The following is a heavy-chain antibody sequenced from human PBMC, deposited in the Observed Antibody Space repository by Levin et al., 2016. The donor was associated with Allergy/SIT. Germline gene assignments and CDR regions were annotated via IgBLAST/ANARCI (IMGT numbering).Heavy chain of an antibody. V-gene: IGHV1-46*01. CDR1: GYTFTSYY. CDR2: INPSGGST. J-gene: IGHJ3*02. Sequence: ASVKVSCKASGYTFTSYYMHWVRQAPGQGLEWMGIINPSGGSTSYAQKFQGRVTMTRDTSTSTVYMELSSLRSEDTAVYYCARDRDDFWSGYSRGRHAFDIWGQGTMVTVSS. D-gene: IGHD3-3*01. CDR3: ARDRDDFWSGYSRGRHAFDI.